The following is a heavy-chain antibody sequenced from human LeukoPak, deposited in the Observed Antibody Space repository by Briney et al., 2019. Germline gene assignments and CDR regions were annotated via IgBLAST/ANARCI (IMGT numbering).Heavy chain of an antibody. CDR2: ISYDGSNK. D-gene: IGHD2-15*01. Sequence: GGSLRLSCAASRFTFSSYAMHWVRQAPGKGLKWVAVISYDGSNKYYADSVKGRLTISRDNSKNTLYLQMNSLRAEDTAVYYCAKDRAPGYCSGGSCQHYFDYWGQGTLVTVSS. CDR3: AKDRAPGYCSGGSCQHYFDY. J-gene: IGHJ4*02. CDR1: RFTFSSYA. V-gene: IGHV3-30*18.